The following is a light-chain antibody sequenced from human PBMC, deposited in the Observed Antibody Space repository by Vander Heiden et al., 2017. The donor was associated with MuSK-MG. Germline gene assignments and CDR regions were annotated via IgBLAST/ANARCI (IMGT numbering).Light chain of an antibody. CDR3: QQYDTSPWT. CDR2: GAS. Sequence: EIVLTQSPGTLSLSPGERATLSCRASQSFSSDYLAWYQQKRCQAPRLLIYGASSRATGIPDRFSGSGSGTDFTLTISRLEPEDFAVYYCQQYDTSPWTFGQGTKVEIK. V-gene: IGKV3-20*01. CDR1: QSFSSDY. J-gene: IGKJ1*01.